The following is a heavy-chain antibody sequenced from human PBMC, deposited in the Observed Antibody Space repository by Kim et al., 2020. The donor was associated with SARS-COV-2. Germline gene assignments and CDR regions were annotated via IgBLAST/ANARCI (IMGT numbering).Heavy chain of an antibody. Sequence: NPSLKSRVTISVDTSKNQFSLKLGSVTAADTAVYYCARAHPRAGYGWFDPWGQGTLVTVSS. D-gene: IGHD3-9*01. J-gene: IGHJ5*02. CDR3: ARAHPRAGYGWFDP. V-gene: IGHV4-59*01.